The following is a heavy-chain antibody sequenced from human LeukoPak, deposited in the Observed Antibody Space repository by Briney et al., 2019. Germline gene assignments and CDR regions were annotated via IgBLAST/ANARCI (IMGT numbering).Heavy chain of an antibody. CDR1: GGSISSYY. Sequence: SETLSLTCTVSGGSISSYYWNWIRQPPGKGLEWIGYIYYSGSTNYNPSLKSRGTISVDTSKNQFSLKLSSVTAADTAVYYCARVGRGFGEPKHHSRRYYYYYYMDVWGKGTTVTVSS. CDR3: ARVGRGFGEPKHHSRRYYYYYYMDV. V-gene: IGHV4-59*01. D-gene: IGHD3-10*01. CDR2: IYYSGST. J-gene: IGHJ6*03.